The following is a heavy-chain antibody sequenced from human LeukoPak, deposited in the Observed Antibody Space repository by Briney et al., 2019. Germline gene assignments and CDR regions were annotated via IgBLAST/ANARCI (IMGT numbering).Heavy chain of an antibody. D-gene: IGHD1-26*01. CDR2: ISGSSGNT. CDR1: GFTFSSYA. CDR3: ASSGSYRFDY. Sequence: PGGYLRLSCAASGFTFSSYAMNWVRQAPGKGLEWVSGISGSSGNTNYADSVKGRFTISRDNSKDTLYLQMNSLRDEDTAVYYCASSGSYRFDYWGQGTLVTVSS. J-gene: IGHJ4*02. V-gene: IGHV3-23*01.